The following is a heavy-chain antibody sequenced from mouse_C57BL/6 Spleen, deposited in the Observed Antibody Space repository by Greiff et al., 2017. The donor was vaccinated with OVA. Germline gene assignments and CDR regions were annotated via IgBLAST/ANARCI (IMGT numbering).Heavy chain of an antibody. CDR1: GYSFTGYY. J-gene: IGHJ2*01. CDR3: ARVDYYGSYYFDY. CDR2: INPSTGGT. Sequence: EVQLQQSGPELVKPGASVKISCKASGYSFTGYYMNWVKQSPEKSLEWIGEINPSTGGTTYNQKFKAKATLTVDKSSSTAYMQLKSLTSEDSAVYYCARVDYYGSYYFDYWGQGTTLTVSS. D-gene: IGHD1-1*01. V-gene: IGHV1-42*01.